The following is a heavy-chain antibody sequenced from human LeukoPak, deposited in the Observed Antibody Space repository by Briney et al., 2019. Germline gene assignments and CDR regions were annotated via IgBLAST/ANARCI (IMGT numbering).Heavy chain of an antibody. CDR2: IYHSGST. J-gene: IGHJ4*02. CDR3: ARGLNDSWTGENY. V-gene: IGHV4-4*02. CDR1: GGSISSSNS. D-gene: IGHD3-3*01. Sequence: SDCLSPTCPLSGGSISSSNSGSGVRQPPGRGRVWIGEIYHSGSTNYNPSLKSRVIISLDTSKSQFSLKVRYVTAADTAVYYCARGLNDSWTGENYWGEGTLVTVSA.